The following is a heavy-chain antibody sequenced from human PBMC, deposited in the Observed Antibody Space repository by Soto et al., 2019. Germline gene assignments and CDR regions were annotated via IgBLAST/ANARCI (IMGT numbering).Heavy chain of an antibody. J-gene: IGHJ6*02. Sequence: PGGSLRLSCVASGFTFSSYSMSWVRQAPGEGLQWVSSITSSNTYINYGDSVKGRFAISRDNAKNSLYLQMNSLRAEDTAVYFCARDRYSYYDFWSGSLPYYYYGMDVWGQGTTVTVSS. CDR3: ARDRYSYYDFWSGSLPYYYYGMDV. CDR1: GFTFSSYS. D-gene: IGHD3-3*01. CDR2: ITSSNTYI. V-gene: IGHV3-21*01.